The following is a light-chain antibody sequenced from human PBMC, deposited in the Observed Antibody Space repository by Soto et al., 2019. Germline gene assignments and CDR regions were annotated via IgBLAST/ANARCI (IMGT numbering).Light chain of an antibody. V-gene: IGKV3-15*01. Sequence: EILMTQCPATLSVSPGERATLSCRASQRVSSNLAWYPQQPGQAPRLXIXCASSRATGIQASISGSWSRTXFSLTISILQFRDFAVYSCPQYNSWPSATFGGGSKVDIK. J-gene: IGKJ4*02. CDR2: CAS. CDR3: PQYNSWPSAT. CDR1: QRVSSN.